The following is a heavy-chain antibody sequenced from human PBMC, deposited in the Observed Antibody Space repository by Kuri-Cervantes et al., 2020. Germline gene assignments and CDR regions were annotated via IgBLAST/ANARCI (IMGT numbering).Heavy chain of an antibody. J-gene: IGHJ4*02. CDR1: GFTFSSYG. Sequence: GGSLRLSCAASGFTFSSYGMHWVRQAPGKGLEWVAVTSYDGSNKYYTDSVKGRFTISRDNSKNTLYLQMNSLRVEDTAVYYCAPGSSLYPLFRWGQGTLVTVSS. V-gene: IGHV3-30*03. D-gene: IGHD6-13*01. CDR3: APGSSLYPLFR. CDR2: TSYDGSNK.